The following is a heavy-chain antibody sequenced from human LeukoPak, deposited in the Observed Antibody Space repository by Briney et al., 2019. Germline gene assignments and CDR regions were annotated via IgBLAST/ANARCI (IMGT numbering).Heavy chain of an antibody. CDR1: GGSVSSYY. J-gene: IGHJ4*02. V-gene: IGHV4-59*08. D-gene: IGHD1-26*01. CDR2: IHNSGST. CDR3: ARHRTISSESYFDY. Sequence: KSSETLSLTCSVSGGSVSSYYWSWIRQSPGKGLEWIGYIHNSGSTNYNPSLKSRVTGFVDTSKNQVSLRLSSVTAADTAVYYCARHRTISSESYFDYWGQGALVTVSS.